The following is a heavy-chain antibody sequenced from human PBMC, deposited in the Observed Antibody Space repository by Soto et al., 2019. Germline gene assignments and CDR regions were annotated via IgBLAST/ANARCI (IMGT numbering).Heavy chain of an antibody. V-gene: IGHV3-11*01. Sequence: PGGSLRLSCAASGFTFSDFYMTWIRQAPGKGLEWVSYINMGGGTVYYADSVKGRFTISRDNAENSLFLQMNSLRVEDTAVYYCAKENWYPDLWGRGTLVTVSS. CDR3: AKENWYPDL. CDR1: GFTFSDFY. CDR2: INMGGGTV. J-gene: IGHJ2*01.